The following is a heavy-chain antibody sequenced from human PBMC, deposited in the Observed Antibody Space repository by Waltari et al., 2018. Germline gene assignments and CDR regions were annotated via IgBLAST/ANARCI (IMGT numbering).Heavy chain of an antibody. CDR3: ARENAGTGYFQH. J-gene: IGHJ1*01. CDR1: GFPFSSYW. V-gene: IGHV3-7*01. Sequence: EVQLVESGGGLVQPGGSLRLSCASSGFPFSSYWMSWVRQAPGKGLEWVANIKQDGSEKYYVDSVKGRFTISRDNAKNSLYLQMNSLRAEDTAVYYCARENAGTGYFQHWGQGTLVTVSS. D-gene: IGHD1-7*01. CDR2: IKQDGSEK.